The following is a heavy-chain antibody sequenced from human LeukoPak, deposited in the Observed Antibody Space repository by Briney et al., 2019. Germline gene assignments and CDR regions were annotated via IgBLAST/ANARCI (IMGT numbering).Heavy chain of an antibody. CDR2: IYYSGST. D-gene: IGHD3-3*01. CDR1: GGSISSYY. CDR3: ARVGDYDFWSGYLSPYNWFDP. V-gene: IGHV4-59*01. J-gene: IGHJ5*02. Sequence: PSETLSLTCTVSGGSISSYYWSWIRQPPGKGLEWIGYIYYSGSTNYNPSLKSRVTLSVDTSKNQFSLKLSSVTAADTAVYYCARVGDYDFWSGYLSPYNWFDPWGQGTLVTVSS.